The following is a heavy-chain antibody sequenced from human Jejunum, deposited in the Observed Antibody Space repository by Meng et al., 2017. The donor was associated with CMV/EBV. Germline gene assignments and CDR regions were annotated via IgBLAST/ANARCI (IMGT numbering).Heavy chain of an antibody. D-gene: IGHD5-18*01. Sequence: FPFINFSMTWVRQAPGKGLEWVASISTTGDYISYADSVKGRFTISRDNAKNSAYLQMNSLRFEDTAMYYCATDRMDTSARRGFFDYWGQGALVTVSS. V-gene: IGHV3-21*01. CDR1: FPFINFS. CDR3: ATDRMDTSARRGFFDY. J-gene: IGHJ4*02. CDR2: ISTTGDYI.